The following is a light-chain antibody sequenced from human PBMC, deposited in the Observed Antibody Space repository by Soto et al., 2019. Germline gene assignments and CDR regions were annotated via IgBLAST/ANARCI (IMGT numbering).Light chain of an antibody. CDR2: KAS. Sequence: DIQMTQSPSTLSGSVGVRVTITCRASQTISSWLAWYQQKPGKAPKLLIYKASTLKSGVPSRFSGSGSGTEFTLTISSLEPEDFASYYCQQRSHWPLTFGGGTKVDNK. V-gene: IGKV1-5*03. CDR3: QQRSHWPLT. CDR1: QTISSW. J-gene: IGKJ4*01.